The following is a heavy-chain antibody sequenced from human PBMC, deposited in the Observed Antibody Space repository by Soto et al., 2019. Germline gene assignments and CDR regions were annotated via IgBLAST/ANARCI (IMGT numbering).Heavy chain of an antibody. CDR3: ASGTNGAFFVY. Sequence: QVQLVESGGGLVKPGGSLRLSCAASGFTFSDYYMSWIRQAPGKGLEWVSYISSRSSTIFYAVSVKGRFTISRDNVKTSLYLQMNSLRAEDTAVYYCASGTNGAFFVYWGQGILVTVSS. CDR2: ISSRSSTI. CDR1: GFTFSDYY. J-gene: IGHJ4*02. V-gene: IGHV3-11*01. D-gene: IGHD2-8*01.